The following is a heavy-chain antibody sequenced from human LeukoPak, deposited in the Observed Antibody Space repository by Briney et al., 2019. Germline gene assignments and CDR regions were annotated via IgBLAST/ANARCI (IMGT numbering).Heavy chain of an antibody. V-gene: IGHV3-23*01. D-gene: IGHD3-22*01. CDR2: ISGSGGST. Sequence: GGSLRLSWAASGFTFSSYAMSWVRQAPGKGLEWVSAISGSGGSTYYADSVKGRFTISRDNSKNTLYLQMNSLRAEDTAVYYCAKSPLVVITNFDYWGQGTLVTVSS. CDR1: GFTFSSYA. J-gene: IGHJ4*02. CDR3: AKSPLVVITNFDY.